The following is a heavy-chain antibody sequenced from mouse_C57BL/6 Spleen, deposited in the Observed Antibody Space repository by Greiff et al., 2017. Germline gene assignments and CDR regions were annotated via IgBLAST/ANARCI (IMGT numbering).Heavy chain of an antibody. D-gene: IGHD4-1*01. CDR3: ARSERRLGRGYFDY. CDR2: IYPGGGDT. J-gene: IGHJ2*01. CDR1: GYAFSSYW. V-gene: IGHV1-80*01. Sequence: VQLQQSGAELVKPGASVKISCKASGYAFSSYWMNWVKQRPGKGLEWIGQIYPGGGDTNYNGKFKGKATLTADKSSSTAYMQLSSLTSEDSAVYFCARSERRLGRGYFDYWGQGTTLTVSS.